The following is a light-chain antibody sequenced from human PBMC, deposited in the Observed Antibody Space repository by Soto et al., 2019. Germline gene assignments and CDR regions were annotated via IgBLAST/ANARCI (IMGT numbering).Light chain of an antibody. CDR2: EVN. V-gene: IGLV2-8*01. Sequence: QSVLTQPPSASGSPGQSVTISCTGTSSDVGGYNYVSWFQQHPGKAPKLIIHEVNQRPSGVPDRFSVSTSGNTASLTVSGLQAEDEGTYSCSSSGGYNNVVFGTGTKVTVL. CDR3: SSSGGYNNVV. CDR1: SSDVGGYNY. J-gene: IGLJ1*01.